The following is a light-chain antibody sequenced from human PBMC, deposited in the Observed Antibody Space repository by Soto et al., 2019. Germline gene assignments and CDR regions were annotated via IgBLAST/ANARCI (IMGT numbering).Light chain of an antibody. CDR2: RND. CDR3: ASWDDSLSVGV. Sequence: QSVLTQPPSASGTPGQRVTISCSGSSSNIGINHVYWYQQLPGTAPKLLIYRNDQRPSGVPDRFSGSKSGTSASLAISGLRSEDEADYYCASWDDSLSVGVFGGGTQLTVL. V-gene: IGLV1-47*01. CDR1: SSNIGINH. J-gene: IGLJ3*02.